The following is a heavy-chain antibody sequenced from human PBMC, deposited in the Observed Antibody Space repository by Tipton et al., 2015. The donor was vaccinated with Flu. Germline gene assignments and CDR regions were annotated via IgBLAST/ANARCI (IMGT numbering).Heavy chain of an antibody. CDR2: IYTTGST. D-gene: IGHD5-12*01. CDR1: GDSISTGSLY. Sequence: LRLSCNVSGDSISTGSLYWNWIRQPAGKALEWIGRIYTTGSTTYNPSLKSRVTISLDTSKNQFSLKLSSVTAADTAVYYCVSDRGWMTEDFWGPGTLVTVSS. V-gene: IGHV4-61*02. CDR3: VSDRGWMTEDF. J-gene: IGHJ4*02.